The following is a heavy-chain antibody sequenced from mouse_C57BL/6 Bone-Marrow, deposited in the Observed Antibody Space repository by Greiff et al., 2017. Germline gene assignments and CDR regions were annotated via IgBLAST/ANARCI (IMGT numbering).Heavy chain of an antibody. CDR3: ASERFYYACYYAMDY. CDR1: GYTFTSYW. V-gene: IGHV1-64*01. J-gene: IGHJ4*01. CDR2: IHPNSGST. Sequence: VQLQQPGAELVKPGASVKLSCKASGYTFTSYWMHWVKQRPGQGLEWIGMIHPNSGSTNYNEKFKSKATLTVDKSSSTAYMQLSSLTSEDSAVYYCASERFYYACYYAMDYWGQGTSVTVSS. D-gene: IGHD2-1*01.